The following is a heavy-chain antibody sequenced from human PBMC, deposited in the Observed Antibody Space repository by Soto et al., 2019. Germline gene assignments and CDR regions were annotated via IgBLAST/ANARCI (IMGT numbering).Heavy chain of an antibody. CDR1: GGSISSYY. CDR2: IYYSGST. D-gene: IGHD3-9*01. V-gene: IGHV4-59*08. J-gene: IGHJ5*02. Sequence: SETLSLTCTVSGGSISSYYWSWIRQPPGKGLEWIGYIYYSGSTNYNPSLKSRVTISVDTSKNQFSLKLSSVTAADTAVYYCARQLPLTYYDILTGYYWTSWFDPWGQGTLVTVS. CDR3: ARQLPLTYYDILTGYYWTSWFDP.